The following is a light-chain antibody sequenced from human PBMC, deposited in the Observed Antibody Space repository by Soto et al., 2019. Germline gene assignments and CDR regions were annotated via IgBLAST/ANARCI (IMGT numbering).Light chain of an antibody. CDR2: GAS. V-gene: IGKV3-20*01. J-gene: IGKJ1*01. CDR1: QSVSSNY. Sequence: EIVLTQSPGTLSLSPGERATFSCRASQSVSSNYLAWYQQKPGQAPRLLIYGASSRATGIPDRFSGSGSGTDFTLTISRLEPEDSAVYYCQQYGSSPRTFGQGTKVEIK. CDR3: QQYGSSPRT.